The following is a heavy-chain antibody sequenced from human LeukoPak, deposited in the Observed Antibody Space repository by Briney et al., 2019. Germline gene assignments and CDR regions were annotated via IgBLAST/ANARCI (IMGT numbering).Heavy chain of an antibody. CDR1: GYTFANFG. V-gene: IGHV1-18*01. CDR2: ISVYNGNT. Sequence: ASVKVSRKASGYTFANFGITWVRQAPGQGLEWMGWISVYNGNTNYAQNLQGRVTLTTDTSTSIAYMELRSLRSDDTGLYYCARTCSSSSCYMVHWGQGTLVTVSS. D-gene: IGHD2-2*02. J-gene: IGHJ4*02. CDR3: ARTCSSSSCYMVH.